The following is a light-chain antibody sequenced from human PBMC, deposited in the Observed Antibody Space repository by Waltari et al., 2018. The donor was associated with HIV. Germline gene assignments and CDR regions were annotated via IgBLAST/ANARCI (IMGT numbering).Light chain of an antibody. CDR3: QQYNNWPLT. J-gene: IGKJ4*01. V-gene: IGKV3-15*01. CDR2: GAS. CDR1: QTVSHN. Sequence: EIVMTQSPVNLSVSPGESATLSCRASQTVSHNLAWYQQRPGQAPRLLISGASTRATGISGRFSGSGSGTEFTLTISSLQSEDFAVYYCQQYNNWPLTFGGGTKVEMK.